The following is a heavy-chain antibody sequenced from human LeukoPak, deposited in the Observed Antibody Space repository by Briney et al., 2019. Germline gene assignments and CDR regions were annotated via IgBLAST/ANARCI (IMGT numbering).Heavy chain of an antibody. CDR3: ARARRSGSYSAFDI. CDR2: IFYSGST. V-gene: IGHV4-59*01. J-gene: IGHJ3*02. D-gene: IGHD1-26*01. CDR1: GGSISSYY. Sequence: PSETLSLTCTVSGGSISSYYWSWIRQPPGKGLEWIGYIFYSGSTNYNPSLKSRVTISVDTSKNQFSLKLSSVTAADTAVYYCARARRSGSYSAFDIWGQGTMVTVSS.